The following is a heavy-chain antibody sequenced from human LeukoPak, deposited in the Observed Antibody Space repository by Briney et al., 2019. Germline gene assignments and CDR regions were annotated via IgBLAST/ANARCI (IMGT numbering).Heavy chain of an antibody. CDR1: GYTFTGYY. J-gene: IGHJ6*02. D-gene: IGHD6-13*01. CDR2: INPNSGGT. V-gene: IGHV1-2*06. Sequence: ASVKVSCKASGYTFTGYYMHWVRQAPGQGLEWMGRINPNSGGTNYAQKFQGRVTMTRDTSISTAYMELSRLRSDDTAVYYCARDKYSSSWSLTPYYGMDVWGQGTTVTVSS. CDR3: ARDKYSSSWSLTPYYGMDV.